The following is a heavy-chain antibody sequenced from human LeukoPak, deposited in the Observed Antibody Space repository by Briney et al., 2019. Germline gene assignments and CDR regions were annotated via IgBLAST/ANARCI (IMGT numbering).Heavy chain of an antibody. D-gene: IGHD6-13*01. V-gene: IGHV1-69*05. CDR3: ASPRPSIAAAGNYYYYMDV. J-gene: IGHJ6*03. Sequence: SVKVSCKASGGTFSSYAISWVRQAPGQGREWMGGIIPIFGTANYAQKFQGRVTITTDESTSTAYMELSSLRSEDTAVYYCASPRPSIAAAGNYYYYMDVWGKGTTVTVSS. CDR1: GGTFSSYA. CDR2: IIPIFGTA.